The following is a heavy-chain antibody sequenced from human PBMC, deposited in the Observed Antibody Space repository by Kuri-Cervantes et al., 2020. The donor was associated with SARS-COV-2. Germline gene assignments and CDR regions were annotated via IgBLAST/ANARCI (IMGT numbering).Heavy chain of an antibody. V-gene: IGHV1-2*06. CDR1: GYTFTGYY. CDR2: INPNSGGT. J-gene: IGHJ5*02. CDR3: ARDRGPQAMFDP. Sequence: ASAKVSCKASGYTFTGYYMHWVRQAPGQGLEWMGRINPNSGGTNYAQKFQGRVTMTRDTSISTAYMELSRLRSDDTAVHYCARDRGPQAMFDPWGQGTLVTVSS.